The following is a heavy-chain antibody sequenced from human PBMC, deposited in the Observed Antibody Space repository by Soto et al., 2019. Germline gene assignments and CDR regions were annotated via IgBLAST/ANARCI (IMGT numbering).Heavy chain of an antibody. CDR1: GVTFSDHY. CDR3: TTDGHCPGTTCHGN. J-gene: IGHJ4*02. Sequence: GGTLGLACTASGVTFSDHYMDWVRQAPGKGLEWVGRARNKVNSYTTAYAASVKGRFTISRDDSKNTLYLQMNSLKTADTGVYYCTTDGHCPGTTCHGNWGQGTLVTV. V-gene: IGHV3-72*01. CDR2: ARNKVNSYTT. D-gene: IGHD2-2*01.